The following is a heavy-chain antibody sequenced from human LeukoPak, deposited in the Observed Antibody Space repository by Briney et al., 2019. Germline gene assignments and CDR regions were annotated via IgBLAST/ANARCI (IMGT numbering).Heavy chain of an antibody. CDR3: ARATYGSGSHGFDY. CDR1: GVSISSHY. J-gene: IGHJ4*02. V-gene: IGHV4-59*08. Sequence: SETLSLTCTVSGVSISSHYWSWIRQPPGKGLEWIGYIYYSGSTYYNPSLKSRVTISVDTSKNQFSLKLSSVTAADTAVYYCARATYGSGSHGFDYWGQGTLVTVSS. CDR2: IYYSGST. D-gene: IGHD3-10*01.